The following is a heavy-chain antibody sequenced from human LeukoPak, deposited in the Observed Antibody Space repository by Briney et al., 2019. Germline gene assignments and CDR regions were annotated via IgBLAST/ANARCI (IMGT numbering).Heavy chain of an antibody. CDR2: IYYSGST. D-gene: IGHD6-6*01. V-gene: IGHV4-39*01. CDR3: ARHGIAARPGCNWFDP. CDR1: GGSISSSSYY. J-gene: IGHJ5*02. Sequence: PSETLSLTCTVSGGSISSSSYYWGWIRQPPGKGLEWIGSIYYSGSTYYNPSLKSRVTISVDTSKNQFSLKLSSLTAADTAVYYCARHGIAARPGCNWFDPWGQGTLVTVSS.